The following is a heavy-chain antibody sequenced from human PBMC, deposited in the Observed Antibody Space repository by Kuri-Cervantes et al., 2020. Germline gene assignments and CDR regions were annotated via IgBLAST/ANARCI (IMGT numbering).Heavy chain of an antibody. J-gene: IGHJ4*02. CDR3: ATVNWESRFYND. CDR2: ISYDGSNE. CDR1: GFTFSTYT. Sequence: GESLKISCAASGFTFSTYTMHWVRQAPGKGLEWVAAISYDGSNEYYADSVKGRFTVSRDSSKNTLYLEMNSLRVEDTAVYYCATVNWESRFYNDWGQGTLVTVSS. V-gene: IGHV3-30-3*01. D-gene: IGHD7-27*01.